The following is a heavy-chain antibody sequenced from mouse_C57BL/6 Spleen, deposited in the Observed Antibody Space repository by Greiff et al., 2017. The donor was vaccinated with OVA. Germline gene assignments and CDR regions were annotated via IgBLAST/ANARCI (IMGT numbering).Heavy chain of an antibody. CDR2: IHPNSGGT. CDR1: GYTFTSYW. CDR3: ARVRESFTTVVDWYFDV. D-gene: IGHD1-1*01. J-gene: IGHJ1*03. V-gene: IGHV1-64*01. Sequence: QVQLQQPGAELVKPGASVKLSCKASGYTFTSYWMHWVKQRPGQGLEWIGMIHPNSGGTNYNEKFKSKATLTVDKSSSTAYMQLSSLTSEDSAVYYGARVRESFTTVVDWYFDVWGTGTTVTVSS.